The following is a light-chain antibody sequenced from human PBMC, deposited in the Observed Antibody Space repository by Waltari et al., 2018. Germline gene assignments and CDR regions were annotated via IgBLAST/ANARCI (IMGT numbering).Light chain of an antibody. CDR2: KIS. Sequence: DVVMTQSPLSLPVTLGRPASISCRSSPRLVHTDGHTYLNWFQQSPGQPPRRLIYKISRRESGVPDRFSGSGSGTYFTLKISTVEDADVGVYYCMQGSPLPRTFGQGTKLEL. CDR3: MQGSPLPRT. V-gene: IGKV2-30*02. CDR1: PRLVHTDGHTY. J-gene: IGKJ2*01.